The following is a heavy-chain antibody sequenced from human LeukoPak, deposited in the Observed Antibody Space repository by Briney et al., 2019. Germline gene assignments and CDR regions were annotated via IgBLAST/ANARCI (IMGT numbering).Heavy chain of an antibody. CDR3: AKDLGGGCSSTSCYSGFDY. V-gene: IGHV3-9*03. CDR2: ISWNSGSI. D-gene: IGHD2-2*01. CDR1: GFTFDDYA. Sequence: HPGRSLRLSCAASGFTFDDYAMHWVRQAPGKGLEWVSGISWNSGSIGYADSVKGRFTISRDNAKNSLYLQMNSLRAEDMALYYCAKDLGGGCSSTSCYSGFDYWGQGTLVTVSS. J-gene: IGHJ4*02.